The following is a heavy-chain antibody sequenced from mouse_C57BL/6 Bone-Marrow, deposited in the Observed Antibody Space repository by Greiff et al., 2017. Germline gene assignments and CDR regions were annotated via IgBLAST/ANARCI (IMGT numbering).Heavy chain of an antibody. Sequence: VQLQQPGAELVKPGASVKLSCKASGYTFTSYWMHWVKQRPGQGLEWIGMIHPNSGSTNNNEKFKSKATLTVDKSSSTAYMQLSSLTSEDSAVYYCARRWLRRRFAYWGQGTLVTVSA. CDR3: ARRWLRRRFAY. J-gene: IGHJ3*01. D-gene: IGHD2-2*01. CDR2: IHPNSGST. CDR1: GYTFTSYW. V-gene: IGHV1-64*01.